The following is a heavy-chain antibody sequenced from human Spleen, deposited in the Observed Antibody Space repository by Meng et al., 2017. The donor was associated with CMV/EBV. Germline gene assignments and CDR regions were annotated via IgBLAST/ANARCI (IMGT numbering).Heavy chain of an antibody. Sequence: ASVKVSCKASGYTFSSYGISWLRQAPGQGLEWMGWVSSYNGDTKTALRFQGRVTMMTDTSTNTAYMELRSLRSDDTAVYYCARLDCTTVSCYKGMAFWGQGTLVTVSS. D-gene: IGHD2-8*01. CDR2: VSSYNGDT. CDR3: ARLDCTTVSCYKGMAF. J-gene: IGHJ4*02. CDR1: GYTFSSYG. V-gene: IGHV1-18*01.